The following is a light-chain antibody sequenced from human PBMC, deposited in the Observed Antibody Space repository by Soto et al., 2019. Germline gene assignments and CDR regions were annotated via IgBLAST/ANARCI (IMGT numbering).Light chain of an antibody. CDR3: QQYGSSHT. J-gene: IGKJ5*01. CDR2: DAS. Sequence: VLTQSPSTLSFCRGPRATLSFRASQNINNYLAWYQQKPGQAPRLLIYDASNRATGIPARFSVSGSGTDFILTIGSLEPEDFAVYYCQQYGSSHTFGEGTRLEIK. V-gene: IGKV3-11*01. CDR1: QNINNY.